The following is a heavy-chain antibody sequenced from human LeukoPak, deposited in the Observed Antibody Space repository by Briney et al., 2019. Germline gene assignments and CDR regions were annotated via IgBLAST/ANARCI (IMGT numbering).Heavy chain of an antibody. J-gene: IGHJ5*02. CDR3: ARDMVRGVYTWSDP. V-gene: IGHV4-4*07. CDR1: GGSISSYY. D-gene: IGHD3-10*01. Sequence: SETLSLTCTVSGGSISSYYWSWIRQPAGKGLEWIGRIYTSGSTNYNPSLKSRVTMSVDTSKNQFSLKLSSVTAADTAVYYCARDMVRGVYTWSDPWGQGTLVTVSS. CDR2: IYTSGST.